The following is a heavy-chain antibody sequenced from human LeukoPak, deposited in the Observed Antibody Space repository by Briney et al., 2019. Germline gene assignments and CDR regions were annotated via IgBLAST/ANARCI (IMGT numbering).Heavy chain of an antibody. V-gene: IGHV3-53*01. Sequence: GGSLRLSCAASGFTVSSNYMSWVRQAPGKGLEWVSVIYSGGSTYYADSVKGRFTISRDNSKNTLYLQMNSLRAEDTAVYYCARWFGELAFDYWCQGTLVTVSS. J-gene: IGHJ4*02. D-gene: IGHD3-10*01. CDR1: GFTVSSNY. CDR3: ARWFGELAFDY. CDR2: IYSGGST.